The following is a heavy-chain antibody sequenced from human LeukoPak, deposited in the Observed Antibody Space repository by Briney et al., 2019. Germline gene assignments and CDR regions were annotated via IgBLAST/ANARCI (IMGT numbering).Heavy chain of an antibody. CDR3: VKVTAAGFVDH. J-gene: IGHJ4*02. CDR2: IGWNSGGI. V-gene: IGHV3-9*01. CDR1: GFTFDDYA. Sequence: GGSLRLPCAASGFTFDDYAMHWVRQAPGKGLEWVSGIGWNSGGIVYADSVKGRFTISRDNAKNSLYLQMNSLGAEDTAFYYCVKVTAAGFVDHWGQGTLVTVSS. D-gene: IGHD6-13*01.